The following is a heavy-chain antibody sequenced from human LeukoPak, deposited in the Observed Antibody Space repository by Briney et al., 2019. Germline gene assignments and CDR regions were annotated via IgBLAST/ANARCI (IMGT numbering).Heavy chain of an antibody. D-gene: IGHD3/OR15-3a*01. V-gene: IGHV4-59*11. CDR2: IYYSGST. CDR1: GGSISSHY. J-gene: IGHJ6*03. CDR3: ARRTGYLNYYYYYYMDV. Sequence: SETLFLTCTVSGGSISSHYWSWIRQPPGKGLEWVGYIYYSGSTNYNPSLKSRVTISVDTSRNQFSLKLSSVTAADSPVYYCARRTGYLNYYYYYYMDVWGNGTTVTVSS.